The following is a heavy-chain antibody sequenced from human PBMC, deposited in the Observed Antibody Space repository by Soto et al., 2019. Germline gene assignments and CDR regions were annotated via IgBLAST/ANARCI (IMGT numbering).Heavy chain of an antibody. CDR1: GFTFGDYA. CDR3: TRDSHRGWELPIHDPFDI. V-gene: IGHV3-49*04. Sequence: GGSLRLSCTASGFTFGDYAMSWVRQAPGKGLEWVGFIRSKAYGGTTEYAASVKGRFTISRDDSESIAYLQMNSLKTEDTAVYYCTRDSHRGWELPIHDPFDIWGQGTMVTVSS. J-gene: IGHJ3*02. CDR2: IRSKAYGGTT. D-gene: IGHD1-26*01.